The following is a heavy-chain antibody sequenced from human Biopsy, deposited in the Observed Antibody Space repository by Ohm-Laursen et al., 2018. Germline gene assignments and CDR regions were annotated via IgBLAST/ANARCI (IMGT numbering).Heavy chain of an antibody. CDR2: IYYSGTT. CDR1: GGSVSSGGFY. CDR3: ARQGDSGRSFDY. D-gene: IGHD3-10*01. V-gene: IGHV4-31*01. Sequence: TLSLTCTVSGGSVSSGGFYWSWIRQHPGKGLEWIGYIYYSGTTYYNPSLKSLVTISVDTSKNQISLNLSSVTAADTAVYYCARQGDSGRSFDYWGQGTLVTVSS. J-gene: IGHJ4*02.